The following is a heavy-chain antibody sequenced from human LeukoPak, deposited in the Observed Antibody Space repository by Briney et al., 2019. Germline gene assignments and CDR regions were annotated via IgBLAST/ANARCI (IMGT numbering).Heavy chain of an antibody. V-gene: IGHV3-23*01. CDR1: GFTFSSYA. Sequence: GGSLRLSCAASGFTFSSYAMSWVHQAPRKGLKWVSAISGSGGSTYYPASVKGRFTNTSANTKSTLNLQMNSMSDEDTAVYYGAKDLHDILTGAPPGWFGPWGQGTLVTVSS. CDR3: AKDLHDILTGAPPGWFGP. D-gene: IGHD3-9*01. J-gene: IGHJ5*02. CDR2: ISGSGGST.